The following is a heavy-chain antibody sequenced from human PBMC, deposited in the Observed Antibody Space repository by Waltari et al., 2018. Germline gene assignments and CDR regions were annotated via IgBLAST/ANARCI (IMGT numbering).Heavy chain of an antibody. D-gene: IGHD6-6*01. CDR1: GITLTGYY. Sequence: QVQLVQSGAEVKKPGASVKVSCKASGITLTGYYMHWVRQAPGQGLGWVGRSNRNRDSNIDETSVQGTVTMTRDTYISTAYMELSRLGSYDTAVYYCARVGQYLEYGSSFDDYWGQGTLVTVSS. CDR2: SNRNRDSN. CDR3: ARVGQYLEYGSSFDDY. J-gene: IGHJ4*02. V-gene: IGHV1-2*06.